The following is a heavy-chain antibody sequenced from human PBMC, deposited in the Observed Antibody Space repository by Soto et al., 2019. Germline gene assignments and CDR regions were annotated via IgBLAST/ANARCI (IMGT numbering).Heavy chain of an antibody. CDR3: ARGPRFGVVIILSKNNWFEP. J-gene: IGHJ5*02. Sequence: ASVKVSFKASGYTFTSYDINWVRQATGQGLEWMGWMNPNSGNTGYAQKFPGRVTMTKNTSISTAYMELSSLRSEDTAVYYCARGPRFGVVIILSKNNWFEPWGQGTLVTVSS. CDR1: GYTFTSYD. CDR2: MNPNSGNT. D-gene: IGHD3-3*01. V-gene: IGHV1-8*01.